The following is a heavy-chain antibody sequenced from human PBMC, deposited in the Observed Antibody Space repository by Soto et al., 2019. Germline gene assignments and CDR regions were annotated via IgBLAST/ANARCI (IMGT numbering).Heavy chain of an antibody. V-gene: IGHV4-39*01. J-gene: IGHJ4*02. CDR1: GASISSSSFY. CDR2: IYYSGST. D-gene: IGHD3-10*01. CDR3: ARHNYGSGSTYFDY. Sequence: SETLSLTCTVSGASISSSSFYWGWIRQPPGKGLESIANIYYSGSTNYNPSLKSRVTISVDTSKNQFSLKLNSMTAADTAVYYCARHNYGSGSTYFDYWGQGTLVTVSS.